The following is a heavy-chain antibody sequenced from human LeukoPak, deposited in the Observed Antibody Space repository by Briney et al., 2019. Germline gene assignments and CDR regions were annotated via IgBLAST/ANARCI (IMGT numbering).Heavy chain of an antibody. CDR1: GFTLTRYW. J-gene: IGHJ4*02. Sequence: GGSLRLSCTASGFTLTRYWMSWVRQAPGKGPEWVANINADGSEKYYLDSVRGRFTFSRDNARNSLYLEMNSLRVEDAAVYFCGRVLAAGFDYWGQGALVTVSS. V-gene: IGHV3-7*05. CDR2: INADGSEK. D-gene: IGHD6-13*01. CDR3: GRVLAAGFDY.